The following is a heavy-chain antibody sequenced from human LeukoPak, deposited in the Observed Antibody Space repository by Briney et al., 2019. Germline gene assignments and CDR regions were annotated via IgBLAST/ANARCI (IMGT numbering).Heavy chain of an antibody. D-gene: IGHD5-24*01. CDR2: LTDSGGTT. Sequence: GGSLRLSCVASGFTFSSYAMGWVRQAPGKRPEWVPSLTDSGGTTYYVDSVKGRFTISRDNSKNTLYLHMNSLRAEDTAMYYCAKKRDAFDIWGQGTVVAVSS. CDR1: GFTFSSYA. V-gene: IGHV3-23*01. CDR3: AKKRDAFDI. J-gene: IGHJ3*02.